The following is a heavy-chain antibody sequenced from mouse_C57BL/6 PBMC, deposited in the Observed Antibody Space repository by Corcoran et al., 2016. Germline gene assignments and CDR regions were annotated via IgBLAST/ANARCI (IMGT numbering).Heavy chain of an antibody. CDR3: ARRWLLQFAY. CDR1: GYTFTDYY. D-gene: IGHD2-3*01. Sequence: EVQLQQSGPELVKPGASVKISCKASGYTFTDYYMNWVKQSHGKSLEWIGDINPNNGGTSYNQKFKGKATLTVDKSSSTAYMELRSLTSEDSAVYYFARRWLLQFAYWGQGTLVTVSA. J-gene: IGHJ3*01. CDR2: INPNNGGT. V-gene: IGHV1-26*01.